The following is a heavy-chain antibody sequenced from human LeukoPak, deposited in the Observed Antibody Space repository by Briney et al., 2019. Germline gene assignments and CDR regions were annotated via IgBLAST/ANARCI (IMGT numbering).Heavy chain of an antibody. J-gene: IGHJ6*02. CDR3: ARDWSVGATGDGMDV. CDR2: IIPILGIA. D-gene: IGHD1-26*01. CDR1: GGTFSSYA. Sequence: GASVKVSCKASGGTFSSYAISWVRQAPGQGLEWMGRIIPILGIANYAQKFQGRVTITADKSTSTAYMELSSLRSEDTAVYYCARDWSVGATGDGMDVWGQGTTVTVSS. V-gene: IGHV1-69*04.